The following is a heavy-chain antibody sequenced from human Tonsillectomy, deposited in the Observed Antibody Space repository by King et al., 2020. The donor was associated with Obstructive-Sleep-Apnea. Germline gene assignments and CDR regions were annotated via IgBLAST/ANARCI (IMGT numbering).Heavy chain of an antibody. CDR1: GYICTSYW. Sequence: QLVQSGAEVRKHGESLKISCKGSGYICTSYWIAWVRQMPGKGLELMGMNYPVDSDSRYSPSSNGPVPISVDQSITTANFQWSSLTASDTAIYYSARRSVSVAGSIDAFDFWGRGTMVTVSS. CDR3: ARRSVSVAGSIDAFDF. J-gene: IGHJ3*01. V-gene: IGHV5-51*01. D-gene: IGHD6-19*01. CDR2: NYPVDSDS.